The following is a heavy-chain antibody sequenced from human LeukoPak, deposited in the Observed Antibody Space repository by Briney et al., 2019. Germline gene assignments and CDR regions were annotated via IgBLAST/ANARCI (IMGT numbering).Heavy chain of an antibody. V-gene: IGHV3-15*01. D-gene: IGHD3-22*01. J-gene: IGHJ4*02. Sequence: GGSLRLSCAASGFSFSSYGMHWVRQAPGKGLEWVGRIKRKSDGGTTDYAAPVKGRFTISRDDSKNTLYLQMNSLKSEDTAVYYCTTELDIRPNHYWGQGTLVTVSS. CDR2: IKRKSDGGTT. CDR3: TTELDIRPNHY. CDR1: GFSFSSYG.